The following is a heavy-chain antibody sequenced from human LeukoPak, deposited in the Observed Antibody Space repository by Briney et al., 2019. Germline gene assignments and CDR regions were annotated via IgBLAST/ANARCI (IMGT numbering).Heavy chain of an antibody. Sequence: GGSLRLSCTGSGFNFNMFAMNSVPQAPGQGLEWVSGLSRGGGTTNYADSVKGRFTISRDKSKNMVFMQMNSLRPEDTAVYYCAKEQRIRHCSEGVCMEGYYFDYWGQGSLVTVSS. CDR3: AKEQRIRHCSEGVCMEGYYFDY. V-gene: IGHV3-23*01. CDR2: LSRGGGTT. CDR1: GFNFNMFA. J-gene: IGHJ4*02. D-gene: IGHD2-8*01.